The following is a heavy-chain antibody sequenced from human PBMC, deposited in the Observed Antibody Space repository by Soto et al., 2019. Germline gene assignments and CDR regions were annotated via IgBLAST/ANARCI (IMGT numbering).Heavy chain of an antibody. Sequence: RXSVKVSCKASGYTFTGYYMHWVRQAPGQGLEWMGWINPNSGGTNYAQKFQGRVTMTRDTSISTAYMELSRLRSDDTAVYYCARDPAGIGGFDYWGQGTLVTVSS. D-gene: IGHD6-19*01. CDR2: INPNSGGT. J-gene: IGHJ4*02. V-gene: IGHV1-2*02. CDR1: GYTFTGYY. CDR3: ARDPAGIGGFDY.